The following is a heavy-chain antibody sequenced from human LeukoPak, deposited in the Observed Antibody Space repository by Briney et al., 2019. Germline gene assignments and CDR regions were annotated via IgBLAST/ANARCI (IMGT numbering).Heavy chain of an antibody. CDR1: GFTFSSYW. D-gene: IGHD1-26*01. CDR2: IKQDGSEK. J-gene: IGHJ4*02. CDR3: AREGGYSGSYSTFDY. V-gene: IGHV3-7*01. Sequence: GGSLRLSCAASGFTFSSYWMSWVRQAPGKGLEWVANIKQDGSEKYYVDSVKGRFTIPRDNAKNSLYLQMNSLRAEDTAVYYCAREGGYSGSYSTFDYWGQGTLVTVSS.